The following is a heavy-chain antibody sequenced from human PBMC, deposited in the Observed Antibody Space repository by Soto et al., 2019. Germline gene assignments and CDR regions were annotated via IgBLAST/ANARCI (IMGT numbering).Heavy chain of an antibody. CDR1: GGTFTNFA. CDR2: IIPLFGPS. Sequence: QVQLVQSGPEMKRPGSSVKVSCKTSGGTFTNFAFTWVRQAPGQGLEWVGGIIPLFGPSHYTQKLQGRVTITADKSTSTVYMELTSLTSADTAVYYCARDIRPGYSYAYGYWSQGTLVTVSS. V-gene: IGHV1-69*06. CDR3: ARDIRPGYSYAYGY. D-gene: IGHD5-18*01. J-gene: IGHJ4*02.